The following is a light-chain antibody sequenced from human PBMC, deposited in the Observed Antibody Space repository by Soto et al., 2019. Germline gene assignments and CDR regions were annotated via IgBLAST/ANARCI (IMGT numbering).Light chain of an antibody. J-gene: IGKJ5*01. Sequence: EIVLTQSPGTLSLSPGERATLSCRASQSVSSSYLAWYQQKPGQAPRLLIYGASSRATGIPDRFSGSGSGTDFSLTISRLEPEDFAVYYCQQYGSSPPIPFGQGTRLEMK. CDR1: QSVSSSY. V-gene: IGKV3-20*01. CDR3: QQYGSSPPIP. CDR2: GAS.